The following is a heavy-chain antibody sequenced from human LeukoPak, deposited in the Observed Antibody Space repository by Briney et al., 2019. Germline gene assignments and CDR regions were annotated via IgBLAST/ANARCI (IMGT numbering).Heavy chain of an antibody. CDR2: ISAYNGNT. V-gene: IGHV1-18*01. J-gene: IGHJ6*03. CDR1: GYTFTSYG. Sequence: ASVKVSCKASGYTFTSYGISWVRQAPGQGLEWMGWISAYNGNTNYAQKLQGRVTMTTDTSTSTAYMELRSLRSDDTAVYYCARVVGATTDYYYYYMDVWGKGTTVTVSS. CDR3: ARVVGATTDYYYYYMDV. D-gene: IGHD1-26*01.